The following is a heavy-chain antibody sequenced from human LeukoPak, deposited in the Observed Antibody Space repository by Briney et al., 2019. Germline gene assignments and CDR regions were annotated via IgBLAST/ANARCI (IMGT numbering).Heavy chain of an antibody. CDR2: ISGSGGST. CDR3: AKFLPTHIVVANYFFDY. V-gene: IGHV3-23*01. Sequence: GGSLRLSCAASGFTFSSYAISWVPQAPGKGLEWVSAISGSGGSTYYADSVKGRFTISRDNSKNTVYLQMNSLRAEDTVVYYCAKFLPTHIVVANYFFDYWGQGTLVTVSS. D-gene: IGHD2-21*01. J-gene: IGHJ4*02. CDR1: GFTFSSYA.